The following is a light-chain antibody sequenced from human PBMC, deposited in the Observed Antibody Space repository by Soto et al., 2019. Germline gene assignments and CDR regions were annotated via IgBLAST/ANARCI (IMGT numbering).Light chain of an antibody. J-gene: IGKJ1*01. CDR3: QQYNNWPWT. CDR2: GES. V-gene: IGKV3-15*01. Sequence: IVLTHSPGALTIYPGERATLSCRASQSVSSNLAWYQQKPGQAPRLLIYGESTRATSFPARFSGSGSGTDFTLTISSLQSEDFAVYYCQQYNNWPWTFGQGTLVEI. CDR1: QSVSSN.